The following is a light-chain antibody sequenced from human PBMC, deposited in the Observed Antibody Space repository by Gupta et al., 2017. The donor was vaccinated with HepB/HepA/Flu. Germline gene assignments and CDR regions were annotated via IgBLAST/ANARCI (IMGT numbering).Light chain of an antibody. J-gene: IGKJ3*01. CDR3: QQYGSSPRFT. CDR1: QSVSSSY. V-gene: IGKV3-20*01. CDR2: GAS. Sequence: EIVLTHCPGTLSLSPGERATLACRASQSVSSSYLAWYQQKPVQAPRLLIYGASSRDTGIPDRFSGSGSGTDVTLTSSRRELEDFAVYYCQQYGSSPRFTFGHGTKVDIK.